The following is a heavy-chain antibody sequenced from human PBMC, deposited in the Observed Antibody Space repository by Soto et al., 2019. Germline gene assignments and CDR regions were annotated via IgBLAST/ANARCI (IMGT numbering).Heavy chain of an antibody. J-gene: IGHJ4*02. CDR1: GFTFTSSA. Sequence: GASVKVSCKASGFTFTSSAMQWVRQARGQRLEWIGWIVVGSGNTNYAQKFQERVTITRDMSTSTAYMELSSLRSEDTAVYYCAAESRGAKGGATSDYWGQGTLVTVSS. CDR3: AAESRGAKGGATSDY. CDR2: IVVGSGNT. D-gene: IGHD1-26*01. V-gene: IGHV1-58*02.